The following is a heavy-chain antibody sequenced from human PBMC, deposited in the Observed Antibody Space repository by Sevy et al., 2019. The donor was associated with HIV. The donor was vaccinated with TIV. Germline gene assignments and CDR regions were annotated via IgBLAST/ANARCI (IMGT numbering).Heavy chain of an antibody. D-gene: IGHD3-16*02. J-gene: IGHJ6*02. Sequence: GGSLRLSCAASGFTFSSYSMNWVRQAPGKGLEWVSSISSSSSYIYYADSVKGRFTISRDNAKNSLYLQMNSLRAEDTAVYYCARAPIRFGGVIVSSYYYNCMDVWGQGTTVTVSS. V-gene: IGHV3-21*01. CDR1: GFTFSSYS. CDR2: ISSSSSYI. CDR3: ARAPIRFGGVIVSSYYYNCMDV.